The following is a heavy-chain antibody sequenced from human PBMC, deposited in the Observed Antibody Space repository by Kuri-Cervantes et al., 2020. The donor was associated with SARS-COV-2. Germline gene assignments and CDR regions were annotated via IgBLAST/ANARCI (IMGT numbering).Heavy chain of an antibody. CDR2: IRGAALRGTT. V-gene: IGHV3-49*04. Sequence: GGSLRLTCTTSGFTFSGYAVCGVRQAPAKGREWVGCIRGAALRGTTEYAASVKGRFTISRDAFKNMAYLQINSLKTADTAVYYCAGDEIGYCSDGSCYSGWFDPWGQGTLVTVSS. J-gene: IGHJ5*02. D-gene: IGHD2-15*01. CDR1: GFTFSGYA. CDR3: AGDEIGYCSDGSCYSGWFDP.